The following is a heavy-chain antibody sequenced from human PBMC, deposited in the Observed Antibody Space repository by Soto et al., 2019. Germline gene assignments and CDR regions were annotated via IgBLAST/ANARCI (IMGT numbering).Heavy chain of an antibody. CDR1: GFTFDDYA. D-gene: IGHD1-20*01. Sequence: EVQLVESGGGLVQPGRSLRLSCAASGFTFDDYAMHWVRQAPGKGLEWVSGISWNSGSIGYADSVKGRFTISRDNAKNSLYLQMNILRAEDTALYYCAKDISWTGNWNFDYWGQGTLVTVSS. CDR2: ISWNSGSI. J-gene: IGHJ4*02. CDR3: AKDISWTGNWNFDY. V-gene: IGHV3-9*01.